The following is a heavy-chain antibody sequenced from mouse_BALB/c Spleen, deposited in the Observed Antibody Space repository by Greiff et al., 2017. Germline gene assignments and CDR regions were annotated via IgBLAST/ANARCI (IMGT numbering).Heavy chain of an antibody. CDR1: GYTFTSYT. CDR2: INPSSGYT. J-gene: IGHJ3*01. Sequence: VKLQESAAELARPGASVKMSCKASGYTFTSYTMHWVKQRPGQGLEWIGYINPSSGYTEYNQKFKDKTTLTADKSSSTAYMQLSSLTSEDSAVYYCARNKAYYGSSYFADWGQGTLVTVSA. D-gene: IGHD1-1*01. V-gene: IGHV1-4*02. CDR3: ARNKAYYGSSYFAD.